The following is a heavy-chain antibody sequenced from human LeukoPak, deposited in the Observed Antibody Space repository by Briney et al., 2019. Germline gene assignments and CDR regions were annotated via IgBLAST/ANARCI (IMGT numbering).Heavy chain of an antibody. J-gene: IGHJ4*02. CDR1: GFTFSSYS. V-gene: IGHV3-21*01. D-gene: IGHD4-17*01. CDR2: ISSSSSYI. Sequence: GGSLRLSCAASGFTFSSYSMNWVRQAPGKGLEWVSFISSSSSYIYYADSVKGRFTISRDNAKNSLYLQMNSLRAEDTAVYYCASTTVTTRPYDYWGQGTLVTVSS. CDR3: ASTTVTTRPYDY.